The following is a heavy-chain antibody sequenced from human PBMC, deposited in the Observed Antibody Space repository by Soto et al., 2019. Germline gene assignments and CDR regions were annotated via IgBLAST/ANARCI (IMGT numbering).Heavy chain of an antibody. Sequence: SETLSLTCTVSGGSISSSSYYWGWIRQPPGKGLEWIGSIYYSGSTYYNPSLKSRVTISVDTSKNQFSLKLSSVTAADTAVYYCARRAVNQPSDYWGQGTLVTSPQ. V-gene: IGHV4-39*01. CDR3: ARRAVNQPSDY. CDR1: GGSISSSSYY. CDR2: IYYSGST. J-gene: IGHJ4*02.